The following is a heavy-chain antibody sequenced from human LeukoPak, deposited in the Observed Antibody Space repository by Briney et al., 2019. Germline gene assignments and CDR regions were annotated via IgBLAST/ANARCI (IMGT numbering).Heavy chain of an antibody. Sequence: SETLSLTCTVSGGSISSGGYYWSWIRQHPGKGLEWIGYIYYSGSTYYNPSLKSRVTISVDTSKNQFSLKLSSVTAADTAVYYCARDRNYYDSSGYRLAAFDIWGQGTMVTVSS. CDR2: IYYSGST. V-gene: IGHV4-31*03. D-gene: IGHD3-22*01. CDR3: ARDRNYYDSSGYRLAAFDI. J-gene: IGHJ3*02. CDR1: GGSISSGGYY.